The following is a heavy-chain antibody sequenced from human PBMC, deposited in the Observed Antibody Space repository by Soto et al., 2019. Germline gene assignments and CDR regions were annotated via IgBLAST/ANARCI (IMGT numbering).Heavy chain of an antibody. CDR2: IYYSGSS. V-gene: IGHV4-59*01. CDR3: AIRWGGTFDY. J-gene: IGHJ4*02. CDR1: GGSISSYY. D-gene: IGHD2-21*01. Sequence: QVQLQESGPGLVKPSETLSLTCTVSGGSISSYYWSWIRQPPGQGLEWIGYIYYSGSSNYNPSLTSRVTISVDTSKNQFSLKLSSVTAADTAVYYCAIRWGGTFDYWGQGTLVTVSS.